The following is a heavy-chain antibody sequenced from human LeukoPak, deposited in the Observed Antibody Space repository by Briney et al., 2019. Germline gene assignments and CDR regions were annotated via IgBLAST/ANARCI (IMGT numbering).Heavy chain of an antibody. CDR3: ARDSSGTEPPPYYYYGMDV. V-gene: IGHV4-59*12. J-gene: IGHJ6*02. CDR2: IYYSGST. CDR1: GGSISSYY. D-gene: IGHD3-22*01. Sequence: SSETLSLTCTVSGGSISSYYWSWIRQPPGKGLEWIGYIYYSGSTNYNPSLKSRVTISVDTSKNQFSLKLSSVTAADTAVYYCARDSSGTEPPPYYYYGMDVWGQGTTVTVSS.